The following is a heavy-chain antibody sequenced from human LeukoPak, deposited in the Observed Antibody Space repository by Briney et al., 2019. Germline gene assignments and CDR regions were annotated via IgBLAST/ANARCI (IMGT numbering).Heavy chain of an antibody. CDR2: IYPGDSDT. CDR1: GYSFTSYW. J-gene: IGHJ4*02. V-gene: IGHV5-51*01. Sequence: GKSLKISCKGSGYSFTSYWIGWVRQMPGKGLEWMGIIYPGDSDTRYSPSFQGQVTISADKSISTAYLQWSSLKASDTAMYYCARLSRIAAAGTHFDYWGQGTLVTVSS. CDR3: ARLSRIAAAGTHFDY. D-gene: IGHD6-13*01.